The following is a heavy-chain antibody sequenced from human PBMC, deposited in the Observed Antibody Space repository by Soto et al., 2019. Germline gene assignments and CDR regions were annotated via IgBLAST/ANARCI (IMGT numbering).Heavy chain of an antibody. V-gene: IGHV3-9*01. CDR1: GFTFDDYA. CDR2: ISWNSGSI. Sequence: GGSLRLSCAASGFTFDDYAMHWVRQAPGKGLEWVSGISWNSGSIGYADSVKGRFTISRDNSKNTLYLQMNSLRAEDTAVYYCAREICWGQGTLVTVSS. CDR3: AREIC. J-gene: IGHJ4*02.